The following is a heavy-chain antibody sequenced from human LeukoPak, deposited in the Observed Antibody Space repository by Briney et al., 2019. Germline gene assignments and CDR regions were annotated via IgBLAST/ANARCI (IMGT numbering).Heavy chain of an antibody. Sequence: SQTLSLTCAISGDSVSSNSAAWNWIWQSPSRGLEWLGRTYYRSKWYNDYAVSVKSRITINPDTSKNQFSLQLNSVTPEDTAVYYCARAYYYGSGSYYHLNFDYWGQGTLVTVSS. CDR1: GDSVSSNSAA. V-gene: IGHV6-1*01. CDR3: ARAYYYGSGSYYHLNFDY. J-gene: IGHJ4*02. CDR2: TYYRSKWYN. D-gene: IGHD3-10*01.